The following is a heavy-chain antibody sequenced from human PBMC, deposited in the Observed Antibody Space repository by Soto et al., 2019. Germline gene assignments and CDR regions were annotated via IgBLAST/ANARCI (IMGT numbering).Heavy chain of an antibody. CDR3: ASDRSSGWDQGYGMDV. J-gene: IGHJ6*02. Sequence: PSETLSLTCTVSGGSISTYYWSWIRQPPGKGLEWIGYIYYSGSTSYNPSLKSRATISVDTSKNQFSLKLRSVTAADTAVYYCASDRSSGWDQGYGMDVWGQGTTVTVSS. D-gene: IGHD6-19*01. CDR2: IYYSGST. CDR1: GGSISTYY. V-gene: IGHV4-59*01.